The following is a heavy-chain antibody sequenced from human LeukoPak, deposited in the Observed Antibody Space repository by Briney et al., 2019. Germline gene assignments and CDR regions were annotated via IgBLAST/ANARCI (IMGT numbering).Heavy chain of an antibody. V-gene: IGHV4-4*07. J-gene: IGHJ4*02. CDR3: ARARETVPIDY. CDR1: GVSISSYY. Sequence: SETLSLTCTVSGVSISSYYWSWIRQPAGKGLEWIGRIYTSGSTNYNPSLKSRVTVSVDTSKNQFSLKLTSVTAADTAVYYCARARETVPIDYWSQGTLVTVSS. D-gene: IGHD4-11*01. CDR2: IYTSGST.